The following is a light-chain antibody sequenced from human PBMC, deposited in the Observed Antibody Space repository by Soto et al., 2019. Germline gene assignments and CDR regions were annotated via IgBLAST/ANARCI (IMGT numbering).Light chain of an antibody. J-gene: IGLJ1*01. Sequence: QSALTQPASVSGSPGQSITISCTGTSTDVGGDNYVSWYQQYPGKAPKLIIYDVSSRPSGVSDRFSGSKSGNTASLTISGLQAEPDAHYYSNPYTSATTLRGVFGVGTKVTVL. CDR1: STDVGGDNY. CDR3: NPYTSATTLRGV. V-gene: IGLV2-14*03. CDR2: DVS.